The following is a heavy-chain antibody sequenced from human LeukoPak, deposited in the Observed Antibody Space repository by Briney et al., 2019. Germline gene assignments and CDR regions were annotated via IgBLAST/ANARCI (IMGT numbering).Heavy chain of an antibody. Sequence: PGGSLRLSCAASGFTFSSYSMNWVRQAPGKGLEWVSSISSSSSYIYYADSVKGRFTISRDNAKNSLYLQMNSLRAEDTAVYYCASPASRGGYNLGYWGQGTLVTVSS. D-gene: IGHD5-24*01. J-gene: IGHJ4*02. CDR2: ISSSSSYI. CDR3: ASPASRGGYNLGY. CDR1: GFTFSSYS. V-gene: IGHV3-21*01.